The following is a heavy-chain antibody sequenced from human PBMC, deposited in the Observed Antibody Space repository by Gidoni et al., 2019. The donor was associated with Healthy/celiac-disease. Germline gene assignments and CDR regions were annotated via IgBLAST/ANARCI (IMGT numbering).Heavy chain of an antibody. CDR2: ISYDGSNK. CDR1: GFTFSSYA. Sequence: GFTFSSYAMHWVRQAPGKGLEWVAVISYDGSNKYYADSVKGRFTISRDNSKNTLYLQMNSLRAEDTAVYYCARDYEDGLTQGNYFDYWGQGTLVTVSS. D-gene: IGHD3-16*01. CDR3: ARDYEDGLTQGNYFDY. J-gene: IGHJ4*02. V-gene: IGHV3-30*04.